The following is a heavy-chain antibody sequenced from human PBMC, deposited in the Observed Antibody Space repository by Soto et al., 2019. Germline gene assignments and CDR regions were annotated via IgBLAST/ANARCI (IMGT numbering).Heavy chain of an antibody. CDR2: IGIGSSTT. Sequence: GGSPRLSCAACGFTFCSYAMHWVRQEPGKGLEWVSYIGIGSSTTYYADSVKGRFTISRDNAKNSLYLQMNSLRAEDTAVYYCARERGSYGPHWFDPWGQGTLVTVSS. J-gene: IGHJ5*02. D-gene: IGHD5-18*01. CDR3: ARERGSYGPHWFDP. V-gene: IGHV3-48*04. CDR1: GFTFCSYA.